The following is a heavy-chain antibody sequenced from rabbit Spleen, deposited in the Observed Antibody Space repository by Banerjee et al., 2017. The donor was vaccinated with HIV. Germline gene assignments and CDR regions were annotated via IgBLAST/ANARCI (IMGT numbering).Heavy chain of an antibody. CDR3: ARDLVSVIGWNFNL. Sequence: QSLEESGGDLVKPGASLTLPCTASGFSFSSSYYICWVRQAPGKGLEWIACIDSVFGSTYYVSWAKGRFTMSRTSSTTVTLQMTSLTAADTATYFCARDLVSVIGWNFNLWGPGTLVTVS. CDR2: IDSVFGST. CDR1: GFSFSSSYY. J-gene: IGHJ4*01. V-gene: IGHV1S40*01. D-gene: IGHD1-1*01.